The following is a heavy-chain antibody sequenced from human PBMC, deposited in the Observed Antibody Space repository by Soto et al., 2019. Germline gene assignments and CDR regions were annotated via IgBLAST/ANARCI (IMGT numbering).Heavy chain of an antibody. CDR1: GGSISSYY. V-gene: IGHV4-59*01. Sequence: SETLSLTCTVSGGSISSYYWSWIRQPPGKGLEWIGYIYYSGSTNYNPSLKSRVTISVDTSKNQFSLKLSSVTAADTAVYYCARGSTPYDSSCYMSFDILCQGTMVTV. CDR3: ARGSTPYDSSCYMSFDI. J-gene: IGHJ3*02. CDR2: IYYSGST. D-gene: IGHD3-22*01.